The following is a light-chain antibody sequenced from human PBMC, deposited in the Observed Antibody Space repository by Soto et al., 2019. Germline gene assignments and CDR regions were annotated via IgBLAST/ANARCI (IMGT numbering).Light chain of an antibody. CDR1: QGLSNY. Sequence: DIQMTQSPSAMSAAVGDRVTITCRASQGLSNYLAWFQQKPGQVPKRLIYAASSLQSGVPSRFSGGGSGTEITRTISSLQPEDFATYYCLQHNRDPWSFSQGNTLYIK. CDR2: AAS. CDR3: LQHNRDPWS. V-gene: IGKV1-17*03. J-gene: IGKJ1*01.